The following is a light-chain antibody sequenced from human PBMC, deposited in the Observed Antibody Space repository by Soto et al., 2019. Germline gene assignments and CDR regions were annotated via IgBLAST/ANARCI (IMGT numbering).Light chain of an antibody. CDR2: SGT. Sequence: DIQMTQSPSSVSASVGDRVTITCRASQGLSSWLAWYQQKPGKAPKLLIYSGTSLQSGVSSRFSGSGGGTDFTLTISSLQPEDFPTYYCQQANSFPITFGQGTRLEIK. J-gene: IGKJ5*01. V-gene: IGKV1D-12*01. CDR3: QQANSFPIT. CDR1: QGLSSW.